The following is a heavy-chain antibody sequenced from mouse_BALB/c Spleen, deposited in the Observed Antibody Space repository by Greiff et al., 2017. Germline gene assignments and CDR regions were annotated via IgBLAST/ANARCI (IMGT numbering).Heavy chain of an antibody. CDR3: LITTVVVDY. CDR1: GYTFTSYW. Sequence: QVQLQQSGAELVKPGASVKMSCKASGYTFTSYWMHWVKQRPGQGLEWIGVIDPSDSYTSYNQKFKGKATLTVDTSSSTAYMQLSSLTSEDSAVYYCLITTVVVDYWGQGTTLTVSS. J-gene: IGHJ2*01. D-gene: IGHD1-1*01. V-gene: IGHV1S127*01. CDR2: IDPSDSYT.